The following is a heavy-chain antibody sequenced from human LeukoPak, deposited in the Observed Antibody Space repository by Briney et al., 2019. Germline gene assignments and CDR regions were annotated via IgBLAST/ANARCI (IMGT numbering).Heavy chain of an antibody. Sequence: GGSLRLSCAACGFTFSSYGMHWVRQAPGKGLEWVAVISYDGSNKYYADSVKGRFTISRDNSKNTLYLQMNSLRAEDTAVYYCAKDVKYNWNYIDYWGQGALVTVSS. J-gene: IGHJ4*02. CDR2: ISYDGSNK. V-gene: IGHV3-30*18. CDR3: AKDVKYNWNYIDY. D-gene: IGHD1-20*01. CDR1: GFTFSSYG.